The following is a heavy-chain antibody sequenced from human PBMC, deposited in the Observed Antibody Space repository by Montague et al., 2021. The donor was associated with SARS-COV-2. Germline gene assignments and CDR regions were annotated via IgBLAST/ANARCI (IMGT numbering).Heavy chain of an antibody. CDR2: IHHGGST. Sequence: SETLSLTCAVRGGSFSTYSWNWIRQPPGKGLEWIGEIHHGGSTNYNPSLKSQVTISADTSKNQFSLKLTSVAAADTAVYYCARLGDGVVPSPILGVGPYYAYYCMDVWGTGTTVTVSS. V-gene: IGHV4-34*01. J-gene: IGHJ6*03. CDR1: GGSFSTYS. CDR3: ARLGDGVVPSPILGVGPYYAYYCMDV. D-gene: IGHD3-10*01.